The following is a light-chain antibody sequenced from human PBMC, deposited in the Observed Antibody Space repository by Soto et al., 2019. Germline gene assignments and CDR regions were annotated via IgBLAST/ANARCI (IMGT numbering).Light chain of an antibody. V-gene: IGKV3-20*01. Sequence: EIVLTQSPATLSLSPGVRATLSCRASHSVPNDSLAWYQQKPGQPPRLIIDDAVDRATGVPDRFIGSGSGTDFTLTISRLEPEDFAVYYCHQCAHSPLTFGQGTKVEIK. J-gene: IGKJ1*01. CDR2: DAV. CDR3: HQCAHSPLT. CDR1: HSVPNDS.